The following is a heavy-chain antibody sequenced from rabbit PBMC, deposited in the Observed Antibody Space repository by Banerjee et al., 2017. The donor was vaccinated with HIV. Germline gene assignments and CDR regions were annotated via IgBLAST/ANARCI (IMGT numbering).Heavy chain of an antibody. J-gene: IGHJ4*01. V-gene: IGHV1S40*01. CDR2: IYAGSSGST. CDR3: ARWADASTSWYFNL. Sequence: QSLEESGGDLVKPGASLTLTCTASGFSFSGSYYMCWVRQAPGKGLEWIACIYAGSSGSTYYASWAKGRFAISKTSSTTVTLQMTSLTAADTATYFCARWADASTSWYFNLWGPGTLVTVS. CDR1: GFSFSGSYY. D-gene: IGHD1-1*01.